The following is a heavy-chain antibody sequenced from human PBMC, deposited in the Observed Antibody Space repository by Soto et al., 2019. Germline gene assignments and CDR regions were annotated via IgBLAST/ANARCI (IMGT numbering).Heavy chain of an antibody. D-gene: IGHD1-1*01. CDR2: IFSNDEK. CDR1: GFSLSNARMG. Sequence: QVTLKESGPVLVKPTETLTLTCTVSGFSLSNARMGVSWIRQPPGKALEWLAHIFSNDEKSYSTSLKSRLTISKDTSKSQVGLTMTNMDPVDTATYYWARTSGGHSGGCFDYWGQGTLVTVSS. J-gene: IGHJ4*02. CDR3: ARTSGGHSGGCFDY. V-gene: IGHV2-26*01.